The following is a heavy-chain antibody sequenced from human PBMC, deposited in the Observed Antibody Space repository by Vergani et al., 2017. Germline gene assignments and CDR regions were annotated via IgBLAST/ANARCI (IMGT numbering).Heavy chain of an antibody. D-gene: IGHD3-10*01. CDR1: GGSISSGGYY. J-gene: IGHJ3*02. V-gene: IGHV4-31*03. CDR3: ARDVGRGYYGSGSYGAFDI. CDR2: IYYSGST. Sequence: QVQLQESGPGLVKPSQTLSLTCTVSGGSISSGGYYWSWIRQHPGKGLEWIGYIYYSGSTYYNPSLKSRVTISVDTSKNQCSLKLSSVTAADTAVYYCARDVGRGYYGSGSYGAFDIWGQGTMVTVSS.